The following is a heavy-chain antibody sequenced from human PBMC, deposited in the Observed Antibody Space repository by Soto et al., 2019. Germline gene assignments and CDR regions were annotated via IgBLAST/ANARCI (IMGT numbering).Heavy chain of an antibody. V-gene: IGHV4-59*12. CDR1: GGSSVAYY. D-gene: IGHD6-19*01. CDR2: IYYSGST. Sequence: PLGPLSVTRCVAGGSSVAYYGRCILQPPGKGLEWIGYIYYSGSTNYNPSLKSRVTISVDMSKNQFSLRLTSVTAADTAVYYCARGGSSDWQVALDIWRQGTMVTVSS. CDR3: ARGGSSDWQVALDI. J-gene: IGHJ3*02.